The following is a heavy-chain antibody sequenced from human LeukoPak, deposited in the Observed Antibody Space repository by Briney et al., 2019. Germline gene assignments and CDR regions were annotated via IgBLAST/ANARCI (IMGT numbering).Heavy chain of an antibody. Sequence: PSETLSVTCTVSGGSFSSYYWNWIRQPAGKGLEWIGRIYTGGSTNYNPSLKSRLTMSIDTFKNQFSLKLRSVTAADTAVYYCARERNDDFDYQGQGTLVTVSS. CDR1: GGSFSSYY. CDR3: ARERNDDFDY. D-gene: IGHD3-3*01. CDR2: IYTGGST. V-gene: IGHV4-4*07. J-gene: IGHJ4*02.